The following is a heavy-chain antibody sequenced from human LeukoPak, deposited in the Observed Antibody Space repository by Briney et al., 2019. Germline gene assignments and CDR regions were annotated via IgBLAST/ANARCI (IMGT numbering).Heavy chain of an antibody. CDR1: GGSISSSSYY. D-gene: IGHD5-18*01. CDR3: AIADGYGYGRGYNLFDP. J-gene: IGHJ5*02. Sequence: SETLSLTCTVSGGSISSSSYYWGWIRQPPGKGLERNGSIYYRGSTYYNPSRKTRVTMSVDTSKVQLSMNLGSVTAADSAVYYCAIADGYGYGRGYNLFDPWGQGTLVTVSS. V-gene: IGHV4-39*07. CDR2: IYYRGST.